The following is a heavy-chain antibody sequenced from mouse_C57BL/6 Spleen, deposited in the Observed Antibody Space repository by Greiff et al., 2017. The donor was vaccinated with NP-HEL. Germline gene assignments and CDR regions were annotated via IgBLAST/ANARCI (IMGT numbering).Heavy chain of an antibody. J-gene: IGHJ1*03. Sequence: EVQGVESGGDLVKPGGSLKLSCAASGFTFSSYGMSWVRQTPDKRLEWVATISSGGSYTYYPDSVKGRFTISRDNAKNTLYLQMSSLKSEDTAMYYCARVPYYGSSDWYFDVWGTGTTVTVSS. CDR1: GFTFSSYG. CDR2: ISSGGSYT. CDR3: ARVPYYGSSDWYFDV. V-gene: IGHV5-6*01. D-gene: IGHD1-1*01.